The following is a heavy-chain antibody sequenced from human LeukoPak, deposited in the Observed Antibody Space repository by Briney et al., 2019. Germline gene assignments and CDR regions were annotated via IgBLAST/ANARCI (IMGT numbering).Heavy chain of an antibody. CDR1: GFIFSSYS. Sequence: GGSLRLSCAVSGFIFSSYSMNWVRQAPGKGLEWVSHISSSSTSKHYADSVKGRFTISRDNAKNSLYLQMNSLRAEDTAVYYCARGQYGMDVWGQGTTVTVSS. CDR3: ARGQYGMDV. J-gene: IGHJ6*02. CDR2: ISSSSTSK. V-gene: IGHV3-48*04.